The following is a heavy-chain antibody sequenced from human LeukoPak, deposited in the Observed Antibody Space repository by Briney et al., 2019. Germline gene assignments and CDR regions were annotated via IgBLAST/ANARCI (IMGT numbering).Heavy chain of an antibody. J-gene: IGHJ6*02. CDR2: INHSGST. Sequence: SETLSLTCAVYGGSFSGYYWSWIRQPPGKGLEWIGEINHSGSTNYNPPLKSRVTISVDTSKNQFSLKLSSVTAADTAVYYCASQSVWGQGTTVTVSS. CDR3: ASQSV. CDR1: GGSFSGYY. V-gene: IGHV4-34*01.